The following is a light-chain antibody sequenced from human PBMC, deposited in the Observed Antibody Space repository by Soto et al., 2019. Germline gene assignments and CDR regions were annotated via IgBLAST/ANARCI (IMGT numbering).Light chain of an antibody. V-gene: IGLV3-21*02. CDR3: HAWDRSRERV. CDR2: DAS. Sequence: SYALTQPPSVSVAPGQTARITCGGNNIGSKSVHWYQQKPGQAPVLVVDDASDRPSGIPERFSGSNSGNTATLTISRVAAGDEAPCFCHAWDRSRERVLGPGSMGTVL. CDR1: NIGSKS. J-gene: IGLJ1*01.